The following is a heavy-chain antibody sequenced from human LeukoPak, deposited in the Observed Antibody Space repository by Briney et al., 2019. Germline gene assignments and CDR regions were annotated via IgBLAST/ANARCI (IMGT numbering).Heavy chain of an antibody. CDR3: ARDRFRAFDI. CDR1: GGSISSGDYY. CDR2: IYYSGST. J-gene: IGHJ3*02. Sequence: PSETLSLTCTVSGGSISSGDYYWSWIRQPPGKGLEWIGYIYYSGSTYYNPSLKSRVTISVDTSKNQFSLNVTSVTAADTAVYYCARDRFRAFDIWGQGTMVTVSS. V-gene: IGHV4-30-4*02. D-gene: IGHD3-3*01.